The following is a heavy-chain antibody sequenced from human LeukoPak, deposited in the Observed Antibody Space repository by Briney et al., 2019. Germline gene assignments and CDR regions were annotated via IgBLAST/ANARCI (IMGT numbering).Heavy chain of an antibody. J-gene: IGHJ4*02. Sequence: GGSLRLSCAAYGFTVITNDMTWVRQAPGKGHEWDSVLYSDGNTKYADSVQGRFTISRDNSKNTLYLEMNSLSPDDTAVYYCARGVEPLAANTLAYWGQGTLVTVSS. CDR3: ARGVEPLAANTLAY. CDR1: GFTVITND. D-gene: IGHD1-14*01. CDR2: LYSDGNT. V-gene: IGHV3-53*01.